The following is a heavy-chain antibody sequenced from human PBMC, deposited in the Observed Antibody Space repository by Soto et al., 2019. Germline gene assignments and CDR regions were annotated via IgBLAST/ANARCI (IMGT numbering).Heavy chain of an antibody. J-gene: IGHJ4*02. CDR3: ARGYYDSSGHTY. V-gene: IGHV1-69*01. D-gene: IGHD3-22*01. CDR1: GGTFSSYA. CDR2: IIPISGTV. Sequence: QVQLVQSGAEVKKPGSSVKVSCKASGGTFSSYAISWVRQAPGQGLEWMGGIIPISGTVNYAQKFQGRVTMTADESTSTAYMELSSLRSADTAVYYCARGYYDSSGHTYWGQGTLATVSS.